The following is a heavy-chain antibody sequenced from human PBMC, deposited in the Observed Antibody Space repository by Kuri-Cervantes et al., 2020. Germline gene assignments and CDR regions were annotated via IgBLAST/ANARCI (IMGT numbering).Heavy chain of an antibody. CDR1: GFTFDDYG. J-gene: IGHJ4*02. V-gene: IGHV3-20*04. CDR3: ARGITIFGVGAFGLYYFDY. D-gene: IGHD3-3*01. Sequence: GESLKISCAASGFTFDDYGMSWVRQAPGKGLEWVSGINWNGGSTGYADSVKGRFTISRDNAKNSLSLQMNSLRAEDTAVYFCARGITIFGVGAFGLYYFDYWGQGTLVTVSS. CDR2: INWNGGST.